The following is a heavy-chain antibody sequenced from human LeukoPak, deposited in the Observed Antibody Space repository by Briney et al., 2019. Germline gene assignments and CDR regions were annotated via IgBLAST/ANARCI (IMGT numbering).Heavy chain of an antibody. D-gene: IGHD6-6*01. Sequence: SETLSLTCTVSGGSINYYYWMWIRQPPGKGLEWIGYIYYSGSTYYNPSLKSRVTISVDTSKNQFSLKLSSVTAADTAVYYCARGAVEQLVLDYWGQGTLVTVSS. CDR2: IYYSGST. CDR1: GGSINYYY. V-gene: IGHV4-59*12. J-gene: IGHJ4*02. CDR3: ARGAVEQLVLDY.